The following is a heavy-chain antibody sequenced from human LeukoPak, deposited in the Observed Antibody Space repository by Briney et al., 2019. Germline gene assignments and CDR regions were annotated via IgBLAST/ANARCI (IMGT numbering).Heavy chain of an antibody. Sequence: GGLLRLSCVGCGLAPSSYEMNWVSQAPGKGLEWFSYISRSGGETLYADSVRVRFTISRDNAKNSLYLLMNSLRAENTAVYNCARYCAGHCYQGMDVWSHGTTVTVTS. V-gene: IGHV3-48*03. J-gene: IGHJ6*02. D-gene: IGHD2-21*02. CDR3: ARYCAGHCYQGMDV. CDR2: ISRSGGET. CDR1: GLAPSSYE.